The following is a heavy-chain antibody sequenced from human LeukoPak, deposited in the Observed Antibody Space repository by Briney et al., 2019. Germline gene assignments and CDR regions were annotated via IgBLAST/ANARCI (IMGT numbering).Heavy chain of an antibody. Sequence: GRSLRLSCAASGFTFSSYAMHWVRQAPGKGLEWVAVISYDGSNKYYADSVKGRFTISRDISKNTLYLQMNSLRAEDTAVYYCARDRSSSLDYWGQGTLVTVSS. CDR2: ISYDGSNK. CDR1: GFTFSSYA. CDR3: ARDRSSSLDY. V-gene: IGHV3-30*01. J-gene: IGHJ4*02. D-gene: IGHD6-13*01.